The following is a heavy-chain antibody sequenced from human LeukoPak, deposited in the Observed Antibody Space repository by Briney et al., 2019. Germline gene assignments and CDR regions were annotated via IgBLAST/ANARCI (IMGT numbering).Heavy chain of an antibody. J-gene: IGHJ4*02. CDR3: ATSPGGATTFGFDY. D-gene: IGHD1-26*01. Sequence: EASVKVSCKVSGYTLTELSMHWVRQAPGKGLEWMGGFDPEDGETIYAQKFQGRVTMTEDTSTDTAYMELSSLRSEDTAVYYCATSPGGATTFGFDYWGQGTLVTVSS. V-gene: IGHV1-24*01. CDR2: FDPEDGET. CDR1: GYTLTELS.